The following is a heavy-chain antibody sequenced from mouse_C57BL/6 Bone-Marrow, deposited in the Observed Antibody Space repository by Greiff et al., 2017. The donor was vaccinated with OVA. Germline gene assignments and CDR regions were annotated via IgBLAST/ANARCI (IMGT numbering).Heavy chain of an antibody. D-gene: IGHD1-1*01. V-gene: IGHV1-55*01. J-gene: IGHJ1*03. Sequence: QVQLQQPGAELVKPGASVTMSCTASGYTFTSYWITWVKQRPGQGLEWIGDIYPGSGSTNYNEKFKSKATLTVDTSSSTAYMQLSSLTSEDSAVYYCARRGVAHWYFDVWGTGTTVTVSS. CDR2: IYPGSGST. CDR3: ARRGVAHWYFDV. CDR1: GYTFTSYW.